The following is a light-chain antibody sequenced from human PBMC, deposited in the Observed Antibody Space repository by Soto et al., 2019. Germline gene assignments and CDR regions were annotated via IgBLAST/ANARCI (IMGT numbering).Light chain of an antibody. J-gene: IGKJ2*01. V-gene: IGKV3-15*01. CDR2: GAS. CDR3: QQYNDWPSNT. Sequence: EIEMTQSPATLPVSPGERATLSCRARQSVSTNLAWYQQKPGQAPRLLIYGASTRAPGFPARFTGSGSGTEFTLTIRSLQSEDFAVYYCQQYNDWPSNTFGQGTKLEIK. CDR1: QSVSTN.